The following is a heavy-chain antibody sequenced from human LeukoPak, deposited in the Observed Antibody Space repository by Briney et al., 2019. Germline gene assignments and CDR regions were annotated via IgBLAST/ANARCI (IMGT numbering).Heavy chain of an antibody. V-gene: IGHV3-43*02. Sequence: PGGSLRLSCAASGFTFDDYAMHWVRQAPGKGLEWVSLISGVGGSTYYADSVKGRFTISRDNSKNTLYLQMNSLRAEDTAVYSCAREAVTTPSFDYWGQGTLVTVSS. J-gene: IGHJ4*02. D-gene: IGHD4-17*01. CDR3: AREAVTTPSFDY. CDR2: ISGVGGST. CDR1: GFTFDDYA.